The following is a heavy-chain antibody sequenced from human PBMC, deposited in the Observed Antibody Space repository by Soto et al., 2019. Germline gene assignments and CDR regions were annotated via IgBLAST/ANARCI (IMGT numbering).Heavy chain of an antibody. J-gene: IGHJ4*02. CDR2: IYDGGGS. CDR1: GGSISSSTYY. V-gene: IGHV4-39*01. Sequence: QLQLQESGPGLVKPSETLSLTCTVSGGSISSSTYYWGWVRQPPGKGLEWIASIYDGGGSHYHPSLKSRVTISVDTSKNQFSLKLSSMTAADTAVYYCARHSNGSRHPGFDYWGQGTLVTVSS. D-gene: IGHD1-26*01. CDR3: ARHSNGSRHPGFDY.